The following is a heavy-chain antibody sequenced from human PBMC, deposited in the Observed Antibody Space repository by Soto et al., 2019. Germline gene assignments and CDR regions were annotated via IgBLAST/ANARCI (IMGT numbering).Heavy chain of an antibody. J-gene: IGHJ4*02. Sequence: QVQLVQSGAEVKKPGASVKVSCKASGYSFTRYYINWVRQAPGQGLEWMGWISAYNGNTHYEEKLQGRVTLTTDTSTSTAYMELRSLRSDETAVYFCARGGQWDFLGDYWGQGTLVTVSS. CDR3: ARGGQWDFLGDY. D-gene: IGHD1-26*01. CDR2: ISAYNGNT. CDR1: GYSFTRYY. V-gene: IGHV1-18*01.